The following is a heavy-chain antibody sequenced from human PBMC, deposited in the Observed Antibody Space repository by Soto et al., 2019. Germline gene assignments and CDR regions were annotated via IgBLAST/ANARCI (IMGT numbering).Heavy chain of an antibody. J-gene: IGHJ6*02. Sequence: PGESLKISCKGSGYSFTSYWIGWVRQMPGKGLEWMGIIYPGDSDTRYSPSFQGQVTISADKSISTAYLQWSSLKASDTAMYYCARLHGSGSLNYSYGMEVWGQGTTVTVSS. CDR2: IYPGDSDT. D-gene: IGHD3-10*01. CDR1: GYSFTSYW. V-gene: IGHV5-51*01. CDR3: ARLHGSGSLNYSYGMEV.